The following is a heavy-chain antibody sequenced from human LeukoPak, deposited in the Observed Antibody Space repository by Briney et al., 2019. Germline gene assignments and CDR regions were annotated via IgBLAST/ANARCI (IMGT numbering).Heavy chain of an antibody. CDR1: GGSISGYY. CDR3: ARLSYYDSSGYYRGPNWFDP. J-gene: IGHJ5*02. V-gene: IGHV4-34*01. Sequence: PSETLSLTCTVSGGSISGYYWSRIRQPPGRGLEWIGEMNHSGSTNYNPSLKSRVTISVDTSKNQFSLKLSSVTAADTAVYYCARLSYYDSSGYYRGPNWFDPWGQGTLVTVSS. D-gene: IGHD3-22*01. CDR2: MNHSGST.